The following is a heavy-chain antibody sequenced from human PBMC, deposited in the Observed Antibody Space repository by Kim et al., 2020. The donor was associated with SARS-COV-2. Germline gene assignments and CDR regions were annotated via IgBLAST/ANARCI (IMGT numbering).Heavy chain of an antibody. CDR3: AQEVLDAFDL. D-gene: IGHD3-10*01. V-gene: IGHV3-23*01. Sequence: GGSLRLSCAASGFTFSSYAMSWVRQAPGKGLEWVSAIRSSGGSTYAAASVKGLITFSRNTSKNTLYLQKNRLRAENTAEYYCAQEVLDAFDLWSQGTMVT. CDR2: IRSSGGST. CDR1: GFTFSSYA. J-gene: IGHJ3*01.